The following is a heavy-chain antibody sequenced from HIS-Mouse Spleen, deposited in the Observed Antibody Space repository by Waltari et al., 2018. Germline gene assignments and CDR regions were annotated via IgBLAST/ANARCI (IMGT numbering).Heavy chain of an antibody. CDR2: ISYDGSNK. CDR3: ASSRNYNY. CDR1: GFTFSSYG. D-gene: IGHD1-7*01. J-gene: IGHJ4*02. V-gene: IGHV3-30*03. Sequence: QVQLVESGGGVVQPGRPLRLSCAASGFTFSSYGMHWVRQAPGKGLEWVAVISYDGSNKYYADSVKGRFTISRDNAKNSLYLQMNSLRAEDTAVYYCASSRNYNYWGQGTLVTVSS.